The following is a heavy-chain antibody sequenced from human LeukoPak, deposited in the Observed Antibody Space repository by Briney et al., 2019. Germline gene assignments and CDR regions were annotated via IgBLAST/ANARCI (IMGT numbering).Heavy chain of an antibody. J-gene: IGHJ4*02. V-gene: IGHV3-23*01. CDR1: GFTFSLYA. D-gene: IGHD6-19*01. Sequence: GGSQRLSCAASGFTFSLYAMSGLREAPGKGLEWVSAISGSGGSTYSADSVKGRFTISRDNSKNTLYLQMNSLSAEDPPVYFWAKMLYSSGWYEPFDYWGQGTLVTVSS. CDR3: AKMLYSSGWYEPFDY. CDR2: ISGSGGST.